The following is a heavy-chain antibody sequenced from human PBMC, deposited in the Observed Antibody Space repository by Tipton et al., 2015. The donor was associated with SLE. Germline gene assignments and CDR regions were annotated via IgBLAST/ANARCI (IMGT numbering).Heavy chain of an antibody. CDR2: ISPYNGKT. CDR3: ARDQDWGVNFDY. V-gene: IGHV1-18*01. Sequence: QSGAEVKKPGASVKVSCKASGYTFNSYGINWVRQAPGQGLEWMGWISPYNGKTKYSQKFQGRVTLTTDTATSTVYMELRSLRSDDTAVFYCARDQDWGVNFDYWGQGTLVTVSS. CDR1: GYTFNSYG. D-gene: IGHD7-27*01. J-gene: IGHJ4*02.